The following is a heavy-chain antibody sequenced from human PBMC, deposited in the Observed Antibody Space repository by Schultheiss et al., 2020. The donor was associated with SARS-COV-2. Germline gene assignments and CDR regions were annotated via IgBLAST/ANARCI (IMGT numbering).Heavy chain of an antibody. V-gene: IGHV4-59*01. Sequence: SETLSLTCTVSGGSISSYYWSWIRQPPGKGLEWIGYIYYSGSTNYNPSLKSRVTISVDTSKNQFSLKLSSVTAADTALYYCARDRDYYYYMDVWGKGTTVTVSS. CDR1: GGSISSYY. CDR3: ARDRDYYYYMDV. CDR2: IYYSGST. J-gene: IGHJ6*03.